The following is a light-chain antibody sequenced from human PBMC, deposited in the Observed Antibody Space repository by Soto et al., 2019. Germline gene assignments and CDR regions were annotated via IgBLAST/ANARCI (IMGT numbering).Light chain of an antibody. CDR2: AVT. CDR3: RLNAGSSIAV. V-gene: IGLV2-23*02. CDR1: VGFYGL. J-gene: IGLJ1*01. Sequence: QSVLSLPVSVSRSIGQSITMSCTDVGFYGLVSWYQQQPGKAPKLMTYAVTKRPSAVSERLSTCKSGNTAYMTRSCLTADDEADYYCRLNAGSSIAVFGTATKVTVL.